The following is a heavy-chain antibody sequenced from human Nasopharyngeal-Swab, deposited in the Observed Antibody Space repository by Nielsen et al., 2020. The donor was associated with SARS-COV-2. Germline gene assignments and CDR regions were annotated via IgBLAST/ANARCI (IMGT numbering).Heavy chain of an antibody. CDR3: AKVQAGAPWSHVRNGFDY. V-gene: IGHV3-23*01. D-gene: IGHD3-3*01. J-gene: IGHJ4*02. Sequence: GESLKISCAASGFAFSSHAMRWVRQTPGKGLEWVAGITDSGSTAYHADSVKGRFIISRDNFKNTLYLQMISLRAEDTAVYYCAKVQAGAPWSHVRNGFDYWGQGTLVTVSS. CDR1: GFAFSSHA. CDR2: ITDSGSTA.